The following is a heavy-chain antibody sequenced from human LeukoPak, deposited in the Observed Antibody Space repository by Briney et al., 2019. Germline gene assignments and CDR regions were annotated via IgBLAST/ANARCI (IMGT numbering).Heavy chain of an antibody. Sequence: GGSLRLSCAASGFTFSSYWMSWVRQAPVKGLEWVANIKQDGSEKYYVDSVKGRFTISRDNAKNSLYLQMNSLRAEDTAVYYCARDHEYRSGWFDYWGQGTLVTVSS. CDR1: GFTFSSYW. J-gene: IGHJ4*02. CDR2: IKQDGSEK. D-gene: IGHD6-19*01. V-gene: IGHV3-7*01. CDR3: ARDHEYRSGWFDY.